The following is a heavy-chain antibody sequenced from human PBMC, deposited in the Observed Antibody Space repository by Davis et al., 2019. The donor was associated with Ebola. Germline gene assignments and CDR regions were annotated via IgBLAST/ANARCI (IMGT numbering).Heavy chain of an antibody. CDR1: GFSFTHSD. CDR2: ISPDASSI. D-gene: IGHD3-3*01. J-gene: IGHJ4*02. Sequence: GESLKISCAASGFSFTHSDMHWVRQAPGKGLEWMAIISPDASSIYYAESVKGRFTISRDNSENTLYLQMNSLTADDTAVYYCARAVFHEVLDYWGQGTPVTVSS. V-gene: IGHV3-30*03. CDR3: ARAVFHEVLDY.